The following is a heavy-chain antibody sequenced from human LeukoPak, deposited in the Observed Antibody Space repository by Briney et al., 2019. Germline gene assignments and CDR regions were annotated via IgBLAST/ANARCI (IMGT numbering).Heavy chain of an antibody. CDR2: IYHSGST. CDR1: GGSISSGGYS. CDR3: AREAPILTGYYSHWYFDL. Sequence: SETLSLTCAVSGGSISSGGYSWSWIRQPPGTGLEWIGYIYHSGSTYYNPSLKSRVTISVDRSKNQFSLKLSSVTAADTAVYYCAREAPILTGYYSHWYFDLWGRGTLVTVSS. D-gene: IGHD3-9*01. J-gene: IGHJ2*01. V-gene: IGHV4-30-2*01.